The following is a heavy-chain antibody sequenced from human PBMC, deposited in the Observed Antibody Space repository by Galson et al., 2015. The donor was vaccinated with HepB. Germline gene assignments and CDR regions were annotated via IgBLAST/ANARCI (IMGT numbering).Heavy chain of an antibody. V-gene: IGHV3-30*04. Sequence: LRLSCAASGFTFSSYAMSWVRQAPGKGLEWVAVISYDGSNKYYADSVKGRFTISRDNSKNTLYRQMNSLRAVDTAVYYCARDDDSSGYRSSGFDPWGQGTLVTVSS. D-gene: IGHD3-22*01. CDR3: ARDDDSSGYRSSGFDP. J-gene: IGHJ5*02. CDR1: GFTFSSYA. CDR2: ISYDGSNK.